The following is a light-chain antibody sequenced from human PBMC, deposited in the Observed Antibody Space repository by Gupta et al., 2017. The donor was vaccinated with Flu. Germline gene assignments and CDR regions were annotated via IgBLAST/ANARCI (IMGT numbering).Light chain of an antibody. CDR3: QSYDSTKHV. J-gene: IGLJ3*02. Sequence: TVTISCTRSSGSIASNYVQWYQQRPGSSPTTVIYENSQRPSGVPARFSGSIDSSSNSASLTIPGLETEDDADYYCQSYDSTKHVFGGGTKLAVL. CDR1: SGSIASNY. CDR2: ENS. V-gene: IGLV6-57*01.